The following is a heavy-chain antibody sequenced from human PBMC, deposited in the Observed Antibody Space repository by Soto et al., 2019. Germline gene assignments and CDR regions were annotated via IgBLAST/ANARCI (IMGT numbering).Heavy chain of an antibody. Sequence: GASVKVSCRASGCPFSSYAISWVRQAPGQGREWMGGIIPIFGTENYAQKFEGRVTITADESTSTAYMELSSLRSEDTAVYYCARELIPVAVDTAPNGTDYWGQGTLVTVSS. D-gene: IGHD5-18*01. CDR3: ARELIPVAVDTAPNGTDY. V-gene: IGHV1-69*13. J-gene: IGHJ4*02. CDR1: GCPFSSYA. CDR2: IIPIFGTE.